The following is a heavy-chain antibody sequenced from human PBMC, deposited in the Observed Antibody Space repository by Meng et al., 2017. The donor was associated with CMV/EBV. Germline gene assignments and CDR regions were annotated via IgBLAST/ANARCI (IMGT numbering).Heavy chain of an antibody. V-gene: IGHV1-8*01. CDR1: GDTFTSYD. D-gene: IGHD5-12*01. CDR3: ARASGGKYSGYDYTFDY. Sequence: ASVQVSCKASGDTFTSYDINWVRQATGQGLEWMGWMNPNSGNTGYAQKFQGRVTMTRNTSISTAYMELSSLRSEDTAVYYCARASGGKYSGYDYTFDYWGQGTLVTVSS. J-gene: IGHJ4*02. CDR2: MNPNSGNT.